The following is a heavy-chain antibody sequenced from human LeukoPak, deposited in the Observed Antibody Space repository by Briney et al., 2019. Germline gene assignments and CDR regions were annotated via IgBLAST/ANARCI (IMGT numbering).Heavy chain of an antibody. V-gene: IGHV3-48*03. CDR1: GFTFSSYE. Sequence: GGSLRLSCAASGFTFSSYEMNWVRQAPGQGLEWVSYISSSGSTIYYADSVKGRFTISRDNAKNSLYLQVNSLRAEDTAVYYCARQGYYNSSGPFDYWGQGTLVTVSS. J-gene: IGHJ4*02. D-gene: IGHD3-22*01. CDR3: ARQGYYNSSGPFDY. CDR2: ISSSGSTI.